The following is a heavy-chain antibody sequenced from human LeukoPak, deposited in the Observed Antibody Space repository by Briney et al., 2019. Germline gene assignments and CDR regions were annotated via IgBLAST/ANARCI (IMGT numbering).Heavy chain of an antibody. CDR1: GGSISSYY. V-gene: IGHV4-59*01. Sequence: SETLSLTCTVSGGSISSYYWSWIRQPPGKGLEWIGYIYYSGSTNYNPSLKSRVTLSVDTSKNQFSLKLSSVTAADTAVYYCARDSRVFDWFDPWGQGTLVTVSS. CDR3: ARDSRVFDWFDP. CDR2: IYYSGST. J-gene: IGHJ5*02. D-gene: IGHD6-13*01.